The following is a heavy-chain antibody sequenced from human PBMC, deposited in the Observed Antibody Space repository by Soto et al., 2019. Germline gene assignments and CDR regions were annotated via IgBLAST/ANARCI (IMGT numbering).Heavy chain of an antibody. CDR1: GFSLSTSGVG. V-gene: IGHV2-5*02. J-gene: IGHJ4*02. Sequence: SGPTLVNPTQTLTLTCTFSGFSLSTSGVGVGWIRQPPGKALEWLALIYWDDDKRYSPSLKSRLTITKDTSKNQVVLTMTNMDPVDTATYYCAHRRYSYYDSSSCFDYWGQGTLVTVSS. CDR2: IYWDDDK. D-gene: IGHD3-22*01. CDR3: AHRRYSYYDSSSCFDY.